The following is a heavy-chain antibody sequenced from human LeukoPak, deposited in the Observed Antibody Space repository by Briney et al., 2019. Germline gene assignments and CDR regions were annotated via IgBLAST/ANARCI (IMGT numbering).Heavy chain of an antibody. D-gene: IGHD2-2*01. CDR2: IWYDGSNK. J-gene: IGHJ6*02. CDR3: ARGGSSTCGMDV. CDR1: GFTFSSYG. V-gene: IGHV3-33*01. Sequence: GGSLRPSCAASGFTFSSYGMHWVRQAPGKGLEWVAVIWYDGSNKYYADSVKGRFTISRDNSKNTLYLQMNSLRVEDTAVYYCARGGSSTCGMDVWGQGTTVTVSS.